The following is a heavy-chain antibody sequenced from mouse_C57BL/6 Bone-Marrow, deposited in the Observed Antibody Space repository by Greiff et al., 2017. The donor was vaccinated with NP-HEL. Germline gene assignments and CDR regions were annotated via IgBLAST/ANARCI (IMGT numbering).Heavy chain of an antibody. CDR2: IYPGGGYT. J-gene: IGHJ1*03. D-gene: IGHD1-1*01. V-gene: IGHV1-63*01. Sequence: QVHVKQSGAELVRPGTSVKMSCKASGYTFTNYWIGWAKQRPGHGLEWIGDIYPGGGYTNYNEKFKGKATLTADKSSSTAYMQFSSLTSEDSAIYYCARLDYGSTHWYFDVWGTGTTVTVSS. CDR3: ARLDYGSTHWYFDV. CDR1: GYTFTNYW.